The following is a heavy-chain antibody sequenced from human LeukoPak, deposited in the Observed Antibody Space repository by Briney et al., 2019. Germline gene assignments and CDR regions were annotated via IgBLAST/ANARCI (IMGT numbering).Heavy chain of an antibody. V-gene: IGHV3-15*01. Sequence: GGSLRLSCAASGFTFSSYAMTWVRQAPGKGLEWVGRIKSKIDGGTTDYAAPVKGRFTISRDDSKNTLYLQMNSLKTEDTAVYYCTTVRARPYGSGSYHFDYWGQGTLVTVSS. CDR2: IKSKIDGGTT. D-gene: IGHD3-10*01. CDR1: GFTFSSYA. CDR3: TTVRARPYGSGSYHFDY. J-gene: IGHJ4*02.